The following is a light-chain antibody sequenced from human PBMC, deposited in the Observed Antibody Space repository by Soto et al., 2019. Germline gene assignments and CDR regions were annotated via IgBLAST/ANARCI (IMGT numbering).Light chain of an antibody. Sequence: IQLTQSPSSLSASVGDRVTITCRASQGIRDYLAWYQQKPGKAPKLLIYAASILEIGVPSRFSGSGSGTDSTLTISSLQPEDLVTYYRQQLNSYPLTFGHGAKVDIK. J-gene: IGKJ3*01. CDR3: QQLNSYPLT. CDR1: QGIRDY. CDR2: AAS. V-gene: IGKV1-9*01.